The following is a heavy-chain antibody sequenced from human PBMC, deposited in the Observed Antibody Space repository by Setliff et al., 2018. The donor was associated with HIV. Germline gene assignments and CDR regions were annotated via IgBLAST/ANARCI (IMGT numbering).Heavy chain of an antibody. J-gene: IGHJ6*02. CDR3: ARVVWMAAAGTIDYYDYGMDI. D-gene: IGHD6-13*01. CDR1: GVSFSGYY. Sequence: SESLSLTCAVYGVSFSGYYSSWVRQPPGKGLEWIGETNHRRITNYSPSLKSRVTISVDTPKNQFSLKLRSVTAADTAVYYCARVVWMAAAGTIDYYDYGMDIWGQGTRVTSP. V-gene: IGHV4-34*01. CDR2: TNHRRIT.